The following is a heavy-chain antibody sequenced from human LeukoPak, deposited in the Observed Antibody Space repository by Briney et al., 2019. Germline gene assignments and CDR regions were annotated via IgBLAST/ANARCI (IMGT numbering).Heavy chain of an antibody. CDR2: ISGSGGST. J-gene: IGHJ4*02. CDR3: ARERESGGIDY. CDR1: GFIFSSYA. Sequence: GGSLRLSCAASGFIFSSYAMSWVRQAPGKGLEWVSGISGSGGSTYYSDSVKGRFTISRDNSKNTLFLQMNSLRAEDTAVYYCARERESGGIDYWGQGTLVTVSS. D-gene: IGHD2/OR15-2a*01. V-gene: IGHV3-23*01.